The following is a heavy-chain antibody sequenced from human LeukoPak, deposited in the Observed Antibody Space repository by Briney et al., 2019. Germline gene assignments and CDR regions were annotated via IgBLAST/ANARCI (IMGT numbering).Heavy chain of an antibody. D-gene: IGHD3-22*01. CDR3: ARCDYYDSSGYYRLYYYYYGMDV. Sequence: GGSLRLSCAASGFTVDSNYLSWVRQAPGKGLEWVAVIWYDGSNKYYADSVKGRFTISRDNSKNTLYLQMNSLRAEDTAVYYCARCDYYDSSGYYRLYYYYYGMDVWGQGTTVTVSS. J-gene: IGHJ6*02. CDR1: GFTVDSNY. CDR2: IWYDGSNK. V-gene: IGHV3-33*08.